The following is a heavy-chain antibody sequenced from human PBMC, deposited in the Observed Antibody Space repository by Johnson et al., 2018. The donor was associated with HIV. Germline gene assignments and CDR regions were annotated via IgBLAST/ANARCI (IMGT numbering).Heavy chain of an antibody. J-gene: IGHJ3*02. Sequence: QVQLVESGGGVVQPGRSLRLSCAASGFTFSSYSVHWVRQAPGKGLEWVAVISFDGYNKYYADSVKGRFTISRDNSKNTLYLQMNSLRAEDTAVYYCARDNFGGLNAFDIWGQGKMVTVSS. V-gene: IGHV3-30-3*01. D-gene: IGHD3-10*01. CDR2: ISFDGYNK. CDR3: ARDNFGGLNAFDI. CDR1: GFTFSSYS.